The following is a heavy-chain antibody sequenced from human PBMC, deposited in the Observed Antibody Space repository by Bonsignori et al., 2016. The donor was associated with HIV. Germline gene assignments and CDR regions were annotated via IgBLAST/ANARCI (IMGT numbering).Heavy chain of an antibody. D-gene: IGHD3-3*01. CDR2: ISSSGSTI. J-gene: IGHJ3*02. CDR3: ARDLAITIFGVVIMRNAFDI. Sequence: VRQMPGKGLEWVSYISSSGSTIYYADSVKGRFTISRDNAKNSLYLQMNSLRAEDTAVYYCARDLAITIFGVVIMRNAFDIWGQGTMVTVSS. V-gene: IGHV3-48*03.